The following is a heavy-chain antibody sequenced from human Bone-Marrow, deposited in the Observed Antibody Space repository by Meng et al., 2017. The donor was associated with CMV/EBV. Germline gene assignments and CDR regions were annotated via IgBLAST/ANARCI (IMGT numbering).Heavy chain of an antibody. J-gene: IGHJ6*02. V-gene: IGHV3-15*01. Sequence: GGSLRLSCAASGFTFNNAWMRWVRQAPGKGLEWVGRIKRKADGETVDYASPVKGRFTISRDDSKNTLYLQLNSLKTEDTAVYYCTADTHCSVTNCFGPNYYYGLDVWGQGTTVTVSS. CDR2: IKRKADGETV. CDR3: TADTHCSVTNCFGPNYYYGLDV. CDR1: GFTFNNAW. D-gene: IGHD2-2*01.